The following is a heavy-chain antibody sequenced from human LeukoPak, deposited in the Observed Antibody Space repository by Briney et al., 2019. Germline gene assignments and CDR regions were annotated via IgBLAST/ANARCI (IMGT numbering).Heavy chain of an antibody. CDR2: ISTSGSTI. V-gene: IGHV3-48*01. J-gene: IGHJ4*02. D-gene: IGHD3-22*01. CDR1: GFTFSSYS. CDR3: AKTYHSDTSNEIFDS. Sequence: GGSLRLSCTASGFTFSSYSMNWVRQAPVKGLEWVSYISTSGSTIFCADSVKGRFTISRDDAKHSLYLQMNSLRAEDTAVYYCAKTYHSDTSNEIFDSWGRGTPVTVSS.